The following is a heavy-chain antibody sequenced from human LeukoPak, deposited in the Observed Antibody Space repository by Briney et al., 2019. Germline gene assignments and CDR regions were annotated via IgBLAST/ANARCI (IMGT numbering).Heavy chain of an antibody. CDR2: INHSGST. V-gene: IGHV4-34*01. J-gene: IGHJ6*02. D-gene: IGHD6-13*01. CDR1: GGSFSGYY. CDR3: ARGRAASNYYYYGMDV. Sequence: SETLSLTRAVYGGSFSGYYWSWIRQPPGKGLEWIGEINHSGSTNYDPSLKSRVTISVDTSKNQFSLKLSSVTAADTAVYYCARGRAASNYYYYGMDVWGQGTTVTVSS.